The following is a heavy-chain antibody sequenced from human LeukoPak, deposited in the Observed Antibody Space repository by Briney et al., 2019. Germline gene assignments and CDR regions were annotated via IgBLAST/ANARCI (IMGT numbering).Heavy chain of an antibody. CDR2: IYTSGST. CDR3: ARTVVVTAEHAFDV. J-gene: IGHJ3*01. Sequence: SETLSLTCTVSGGSISSYYWSWIRQPAGKGLEWIGRIYTSGSTNYNPSLKSRVTMSVDTSKNQFSLKLSSVTAADTAVYYCARTVVVTAEHAFDVWGQGTMVTVSS. CDR1: GGSISSYY. D-gene: IGHD2-21*02. V-gene: IGHV4-4*07.